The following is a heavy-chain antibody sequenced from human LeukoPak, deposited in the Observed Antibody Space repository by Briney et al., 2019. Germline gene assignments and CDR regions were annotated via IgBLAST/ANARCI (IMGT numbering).Heavy chain of an antibody. CDR3: ATNPGYYDSSGYWHYFDY. CDR1: GYTFTGYY. Sequence: GASVKVSCKASGYTFTGYYMHWVRQAPGQGLEWMGWINPNSGGRNYAQKFQGRVTMTRDTSISTAYMELSRLRSDDTAVHYCATNPGYYDSSGYWHYFDYWGQGTLVTVSS. V-gene: IGHV1-2*02. CDR2: INPNSGGR. D-gene: IGHD3-22*01. J-gene: IGHJ4*02.